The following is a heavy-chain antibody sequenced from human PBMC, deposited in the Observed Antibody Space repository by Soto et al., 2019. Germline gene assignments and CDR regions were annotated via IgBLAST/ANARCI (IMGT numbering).Heavy chain of an antibody. J-gene: IGHJ2*01. CDR1: GFTFSSYW. D-gene: IGHD1-1*01. CDR2: IKQDGSEK. Sequence: GSLRLSCGVSGFTFSSYWMSWVRQAPGKGLEWVANIKQDGSEKYYVGSVKGRFTISKDNAKNSLYLQMNSLRAEDTAVYYCARGETAHWYLDLWGRGTLVTVSS. V-gene: IGHV3-7*01. CDR3: ARGETAHWYLDL.